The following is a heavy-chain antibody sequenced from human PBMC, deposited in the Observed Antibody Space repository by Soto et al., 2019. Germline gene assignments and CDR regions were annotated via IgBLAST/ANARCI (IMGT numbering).Heavy chain of an antibody. CDR1: GDSVSSNSAA. Sequence: SQTLSLTCAISGDSVSSNSAAWNWIRQSPSRGLEWLGRTYYRSKWYNDYAVSVKSRITINPDTSKNQFSLQLNSVTPEDTAVYYCVRESALWVQGIAAAIYGMDVWGQVTTVTV. CDR2: TYYRSKWYN. J-gene: IGHJ6*02. CDR3: VRESALWVQGIAAAIYGMDV. D-gene: IGHD6-13*01. V-gene: IGHV6-1*01.